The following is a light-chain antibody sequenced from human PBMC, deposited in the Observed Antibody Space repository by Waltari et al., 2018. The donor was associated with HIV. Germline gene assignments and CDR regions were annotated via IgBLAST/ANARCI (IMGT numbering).Light chain of an antibody. CDR1: QTITRS. Sequence: EILMTQSPATLSVSPGERATLSCRASQTITRSLVWYQQKPGQAPRLLIYGASTRANGVPARFSGTGSGTEFTLTISSLQSEDFAVYYCQQYDLWPRTFGQGTKVEIK. CDR3: QQYDLWPRT. J-gene: IGKJ1*01. V-gene: IGKV3-15*01. CDR2: GAS.